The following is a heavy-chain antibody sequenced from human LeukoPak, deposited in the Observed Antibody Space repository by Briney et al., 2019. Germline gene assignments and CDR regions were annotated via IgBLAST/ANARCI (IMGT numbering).Heavy chain of an antibody. V-gene: IGHV3-48*03. J-gene: IGHJ6*04. D-gene: IGHD3-10*02. CDR2: ISSSGSTI. CDR3: AELGITMIGGV. Sequence: PGGSLKLSCAASGFTFSSFEMNWVRQAPGKGLNWFSYISSSGSTIYYADSVKGRFTISRDNAKNSLYLQMNSLRAEDTAVYYCAELGITMIGGVWGKGTTVTISP. CDR1: GFTFSSFE.